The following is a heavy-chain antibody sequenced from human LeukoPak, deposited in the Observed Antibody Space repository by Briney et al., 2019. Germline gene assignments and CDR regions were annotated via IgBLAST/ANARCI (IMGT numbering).Heavy chain of an antibody. CDR3: VRGLPEMTRGDS. V-gene: IGHV3-74*01. J-gene: IGHJ4*02. CDR1: GFTFSNYW. D-gene: IGHD5-24*01. CDR2: VNSDGSTT. Sequence: GGSLRLSCAASGFTFSNYWMHWIRHAPGKGLVWVSRVNSDGSTTTYADSVKGRFTSSRDNAKNMLYLQMNSLRVEDTAVYYCVRGLPEMTRGDSWGQGTLVTVSS.